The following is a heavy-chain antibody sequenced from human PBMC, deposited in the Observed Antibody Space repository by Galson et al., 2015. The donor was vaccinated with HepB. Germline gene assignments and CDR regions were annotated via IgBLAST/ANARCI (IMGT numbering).Heavy chain of an antibody. CDR2: IHYSGST. J-gene: IGHJ6*02. D-gene: IGHD5-18*01. Sequence: TLSLTCTVSGGSINSSSYYWGWIRQPPGMGLEWIGNIHYSGSTYYNPSLKSRVTISVDTSKNQFSLKLSSVTAADTAVYYCARAHFEIHLWPYYSHGMDVWGQGTTVTVSS. V-gene: IGHV4-39*07. CDR1: GGSINSSSYY. CDR3: ARAHFEIHLWPYYSHGMDV.